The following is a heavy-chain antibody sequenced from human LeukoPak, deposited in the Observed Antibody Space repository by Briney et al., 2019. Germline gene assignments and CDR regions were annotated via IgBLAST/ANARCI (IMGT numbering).Heavy chain of an antibody. J-gene: IGHJ4*02. CDR1: GGSFRDYY. CDR3: ARWVGATRFDY. Sequence: SETLSLTCAVFGGSFRDYYWAWIRQPPGRGLEWIGEINHSGSTDYNPSLKSRVTISVETSKNQFSLRLTSVTAADRAVYYCARWVGATRFDYWGLGTLVTVSS. D-gene: IGHD1-26*01. CDR2: INHSGST. V-gene: IGHV4-34*01.